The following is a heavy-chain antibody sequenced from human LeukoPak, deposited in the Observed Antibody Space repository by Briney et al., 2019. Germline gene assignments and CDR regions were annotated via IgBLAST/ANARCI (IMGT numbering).Heavy chain of an antibody. J-gene: IGHJ4*02. V-gene: IGHV3-21*01. CDR2: VTSGGDYI. Sequence: PGGSLRLSCAASGFTFNTFNMNWVRQAPGKGLEWVSSVTSGGDYIYYADSVKGRFTTSRDNAKNSLSLQLNSLRVEDTAVYYCARGHYDVLAASYKWTPDYWGQGTLVTVSS. D-gene: IGHD3-9*01. CDR3: ARGHYDVLAASYKWTPDY. CDR1: GFTFNTFN.